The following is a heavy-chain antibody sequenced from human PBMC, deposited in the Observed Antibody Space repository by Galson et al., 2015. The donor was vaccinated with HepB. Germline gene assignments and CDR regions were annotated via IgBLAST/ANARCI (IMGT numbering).Heavy chain of an antibody. J-gene: IGHJ5*02. Sequence: SVKVSCKASGYTFTTYDINWVRQAPGQGLEWMGWMKPNSGDTGYTQKFQGRVTMTRNTSISTAYMELSSLRSEDTAVYYCARMDYYDSSGVTWFDPWGQGTLVTVSS. D-gene: IGHD3-22*01. CDR3: ARMDYYDSSGVTWFDP. V-gene: IGHV1-8*01. CDR1: GYTFTTYD. CDR2: MKPNSGDT.